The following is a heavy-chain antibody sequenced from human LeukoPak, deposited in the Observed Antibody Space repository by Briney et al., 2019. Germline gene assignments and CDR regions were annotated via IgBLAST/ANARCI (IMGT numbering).Heavy chain of an antibody. CDR1: GFIFSHYA. CDR3: ARGDYGGNLFFTF. Sequence: PGGSLRLSCAASGFIFSHYAMSWARQAPGKGLEEVTTISGSGGTTYYADSVKGRFTISRDNSKNTLDLQMSSLRAEDTAVYYCARGDYGGNLFFTFWGQGTLVTVSS. D-gene: IGHD4-23*01. CDR2: ISGSGGTT. J-gene: IGHJ4*02. V-gene: IGHV3-23*01.